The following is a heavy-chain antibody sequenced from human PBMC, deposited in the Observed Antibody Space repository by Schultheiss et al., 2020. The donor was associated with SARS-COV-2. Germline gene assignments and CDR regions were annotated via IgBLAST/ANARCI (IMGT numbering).Heavy chain of an antibody. CDR2: IIPILGIA. CDR1: GYTFTSYG. Sequence: SVKVSCKASGYTFTSYGISWVRQAPGQGLEWMGGIIPILGIANYAQKFQGRVTITRDTSASTAYMELSSLRSEDTAVYYCARDEAYCSSTSCPMDVWGKGTTVTVSS. D-gene: IGHD2-2*01. J-gene: IGHJ6*03. CDR3: ARDEAYCSSTSCPMDV. V-gene: IGHV1-69*10.